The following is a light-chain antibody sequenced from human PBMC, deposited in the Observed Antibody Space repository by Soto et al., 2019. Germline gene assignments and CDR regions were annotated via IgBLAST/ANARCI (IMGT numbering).Light chain of an antibody. V-gene: IGKV1-5*03. Sequence: DIQMTQSPSTLSASAGDRVTITCRASPSISSWLAWYQQKPGKAPKLLIHKASTLESGVPSRFSGTESGTEFTLTISSLQSDDFATYYCQQYKTYPWTFGQGTKVEIK. CDR1: PSISSW. CDR2: KAS. J-gene: IGKJ1*01. CDR3: QQYKTYPWT.